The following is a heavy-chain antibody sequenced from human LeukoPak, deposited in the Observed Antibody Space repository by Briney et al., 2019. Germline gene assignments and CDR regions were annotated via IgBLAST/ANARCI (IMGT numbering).Heavy chain of an antibody. D-gene: IGHD3-3*01. Sequence: GASVKVSCKSSVYTFTSYDIHWVRQATGQGLEWMGWMNPNSGNTGYAQKFQGRVTMTRNTSISTAYMELSSLRSEDTAVYYCARGLKRIRYDFWSGLKEYYYYYMDVWGKGTTVTVSS. V-gene: IGHV1-8*01. J-gene: IGHJ6*03. CDR3: ARGLKRIRYDFWSGLKEYYYYYMDV. CDR1: VYTFTSYD. CDR2: MNPNSGNT.